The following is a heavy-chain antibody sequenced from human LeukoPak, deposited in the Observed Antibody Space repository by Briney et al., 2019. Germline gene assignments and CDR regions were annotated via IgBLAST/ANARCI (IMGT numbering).Heavy chain of an antibody. V-gene: IGHV4-34*01. CDR2: INHSGST. CDR1: GGSFSGYY. Sequence: SETLSLTCAVYGGSFSGYYWSWIRQPPGKGLEWIGEINHSGSTNYNPSLKSRVTISLDTSKDQFSLKLSSVTAADTAVYYCARFERSSGWYGGVYWGQGTLVTVSS. D-gene: IGHD6-19*01. J-gene: IGHJ4*02. CDR3: ARFERSSGWYGGVY.